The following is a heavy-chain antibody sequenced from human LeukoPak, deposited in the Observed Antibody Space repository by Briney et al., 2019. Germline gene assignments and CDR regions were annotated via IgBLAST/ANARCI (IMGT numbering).Heavy chain of an antibody. V-gene: IGHV3-23*01. Sequence: LSGGSLRLSCAASGFTFSSYAMSWVRQAPGKGLEWVSAISGSGGSTYYADSVKGRFTISRESSQNTLYLQMNSLRAEDTAVYYCAHVGGGWELRYWGQGILVTVSS. CDR1: GFTFSSYA. CDR2: ISGSGGST. J-gene: IGHJ4*02. CDR3: AHVGGGWELRY. D-gene: IGHD1-26*01.